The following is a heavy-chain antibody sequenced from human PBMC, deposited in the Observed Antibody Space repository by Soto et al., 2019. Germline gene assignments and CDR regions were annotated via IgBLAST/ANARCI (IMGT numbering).Heavy chain of an antibody. CDR1: GLTVSGKKY. V-gene: IGHV3-53*01. CDR3: AKVLMGLAVGIQRGVHV. D-gene: IGHD6-19*01. Sequence: PGGSLRLSWVASGLTVSGKKYMAWVRQAPGKGPEWLSGVYDLDGTYYADSVRGRFTSTRDNSKNTLFLQMNDLRAEDTAVYFCAKVLMGLAVGIQRGVHVWGHWTTLT. J-gene: IGHJ6*02. CDR2: VYDLDGT.